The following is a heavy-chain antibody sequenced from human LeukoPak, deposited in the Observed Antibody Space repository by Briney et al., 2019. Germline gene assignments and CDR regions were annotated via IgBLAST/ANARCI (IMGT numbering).Heavy chain of an antibody. CDR1: GWYIRTYY. CDR3: ARSHTVWTSFDY. Sequence: SETLSLTCTVSGWYIRTYYWRWIRQPPGKGLEWIGYIYYSGSTNYNPSLKSRVTISVDTSKNQFSLKLGSVNPADTAVYYCARSHTVWTSFDYWGQGTLVTVSS. D-gene: IGHD3/OR15-3a*01. V-gene: IGHV4-59*01. J-gene: IGHJ4*02. CDR2: IYYSGST.